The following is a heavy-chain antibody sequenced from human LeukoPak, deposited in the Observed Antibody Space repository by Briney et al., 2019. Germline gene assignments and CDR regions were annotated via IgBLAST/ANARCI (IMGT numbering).Heavy chain of an antibody. CDR3: ARSYSSSWYNWFDP. Sequence: SETLSLTCAFYGGSFSGYYWSWIRQPPGKGLEWIGEINHSGSTNYNPSLKSRVTISVDTSKNQFSLKLSSVTAADTAVYYCARSYSSSWYNWFDPWGQGTLVTVSS. J-gene: IGHJ5*02. D-gene: IGHD6-13*01. CDR2: INHSGST. CDR1: GGSFSGYY. V-gene: IGHV4-34*01.